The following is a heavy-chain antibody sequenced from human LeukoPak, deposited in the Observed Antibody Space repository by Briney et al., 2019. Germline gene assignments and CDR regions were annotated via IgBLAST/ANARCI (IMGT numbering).Heavy chain of an antibody. D-gene: IGHD3-10*01. V-gene: IGHV3-30*03. CDR1: KFTFSTYG. Sequence: GMSLRLSCAASKFTFSTYGMHWVRQAPGKGLEWVAVISYDGSNKYYADSVKGRFTISRDNSRSTLYLQMNSLRPEDTAIYYCAREGYYGSGSPPSLYFDYWGQGTLVTVSS. J-gene: IGHJ4*02. CDR3: AREGYYGSGSPPSLYFDY. CDR2: ISYDGSNK.